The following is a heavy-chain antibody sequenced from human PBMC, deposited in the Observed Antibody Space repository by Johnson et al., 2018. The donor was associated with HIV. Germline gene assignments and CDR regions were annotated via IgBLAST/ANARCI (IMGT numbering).Heavy chain of an antibody. Sequence: VQLVESGGGVVQPGRSLRLSCAASGFTFSSYCLHWIRQAPGKGLEWVSAISGSGGSTYYADSVKGRFTISSDNSKNTRYLHMNSLRAEDTAVYYCAKDLRAGVAGEAFDIWGQGTMVT. CDR1: GFTFSSYC. CDR2: ISGSGGST. V-gene: IGHV3-23*04. D-gene: IGHD3-16*01. J-gene: IGHJ3*02. CDR3: AKDLRAGVAGEAFDI.